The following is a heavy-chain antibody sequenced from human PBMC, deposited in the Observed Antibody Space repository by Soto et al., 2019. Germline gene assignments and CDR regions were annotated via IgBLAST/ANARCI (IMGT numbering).Heavy chain of an antibody. Sequence: QVQVVQSGAEVKKPGASVRLSCKTSGYSFSSCAIHWVRLAPGQRFEWMGWINTDSGNTKYSQKFQGRLTITRDTAASTAYMELTSLASEDTATYYCVRDRAVDWYLDLWGRGTLVTVSS. J-gene: IGHJ2*01. D-gene: IGHD6-19*01. CDR2: INTDSGNT. CDR1: GYSFSSCA. CDR3: VRDRAVDWYLDL. V-gene: IGHV1-3*04.